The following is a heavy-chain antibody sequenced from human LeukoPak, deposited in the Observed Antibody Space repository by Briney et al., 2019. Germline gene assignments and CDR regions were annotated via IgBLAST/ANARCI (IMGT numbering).Heavy chain of an antibody. CDR2: IYPGDSET. V-gene: IGHV5-51*01. J-gene: IGHJ4*01. Sequence: GESLKISCKGSGYTFTNYWIGWVRQMPGKGLEWMGLIYPGDSETRYSPSFQGHVTFSADKSINTAYLQWSSLKASDTAIYYCARPYCDTTTCYSYFDFWGHGTLVSVSS. D-gene: IGHD2-2*01. CDR3: ARPYCDTTTCYSYFDF. CDR1: GYTFTNYW.